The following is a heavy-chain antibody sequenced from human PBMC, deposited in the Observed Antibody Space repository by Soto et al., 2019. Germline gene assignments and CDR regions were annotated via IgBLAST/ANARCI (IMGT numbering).Heavy chain of an antibody. CDR1: GFTFSNAW. CDR2: IKSKTDGGTT. J-gene: IGHJ5*02. Sequence: GGSLRLSCAASGFTFSNAWMNWVRQAPGKGLEWVGRIKSKTDGGTTDYAAPVKGRFTISRDDSKNTMYLQMNSLKTEDTAVYYCTTSGYSYGNWFDPWGQGTLVTVSS. V-gene: IGHV3-15*07. CDR3: TTSGYSYGNWFDP. D-gene: IGHD5-18*01.